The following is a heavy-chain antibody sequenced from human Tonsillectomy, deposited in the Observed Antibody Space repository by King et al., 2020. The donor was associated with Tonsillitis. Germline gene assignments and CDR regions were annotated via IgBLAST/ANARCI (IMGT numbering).Heavy chain of an antibody. V-gene: IGHV1-2*02. D-gene: IGHD6-19*01. Sequence: VQLVQSGADFNNPCASFPVSFPASVSPFTGSYLSWVRQAPGPCLACLGWLTPHRGGPHSAQQFPGRVPMTRDTSINPADMELSRLRSDDTAVYYCARDPGGIALAVGAFDGWGQGTRVTGAS. CDR2: LTPHRGGP. CDR1: VSPFTGSY. CDR3: ARDPGGIALAVGAFDG. J-gene: IGHJ3*01.